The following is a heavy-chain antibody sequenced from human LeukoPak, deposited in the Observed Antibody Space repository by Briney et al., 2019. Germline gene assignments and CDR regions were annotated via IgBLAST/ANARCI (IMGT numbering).Heavy chain of an antibody. CDR1: GFTFSSYG. J-gene: IGHJ3*02. V-gene: IGHV3-23*01. CDR2: ISGSGGST. D-gene: IGHD3-22*01. CDR3: AKGLYRGYYDSSGYYSNGAFDI. Sequence: PGRSLRLSCAASGFTFSSYGMHWVRQAPGKGLEWVSAISGSGGSTYYADSVKGRFTISRDNSKNTLYLQMNSLRAEDTAVYYCAKGLYRGYYDSSGYYSNGAFDIWGQGTMVTVSS.